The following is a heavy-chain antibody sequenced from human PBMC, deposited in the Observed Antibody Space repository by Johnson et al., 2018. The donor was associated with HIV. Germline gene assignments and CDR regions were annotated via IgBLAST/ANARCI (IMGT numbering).Heavy chain of an antibody. D-gene: IGHD3-22*01. J-gene: IGHJ3*02. V-gene: IGHV3-30*02. Sequence: QVQLVESGGGVVQPGGSLRLSCAASGFTFSSYGMHWVRQAPGKGLEWVAFIRYDGSNKYYADSVKGRFTISRDNSKNTLYLQMNSLRAEDTAVYYCAKDSGYYDSRGYGAFDIWGQGTMVTVSS. CDR2: IRYDGSNK. CDR3: AKDSGYYDSRGYGAFDI. CDR1: GFTFSSYG.